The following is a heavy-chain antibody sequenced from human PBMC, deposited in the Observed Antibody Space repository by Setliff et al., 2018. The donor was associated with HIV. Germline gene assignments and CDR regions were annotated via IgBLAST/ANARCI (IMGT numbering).Heavy chain of an antibody. CDR3: ARYSPWYAAGFDV. D-gene: IGHD6-13*01. Sequence: SETLSLTCAVHRQTRTNYNWNWVRQSPGKGLEWIGEVTHRGDVYYNSALKSRLTISLEESINSFSLTLTSVTAADTGVYFCARYSPWYAAGFDVWGPGTLVTVSS. CDR2: VTHRGDV. V-gene: IGHV4-34*01. J-gene: IGHJ3*01. CDR1: RQTRTNYN.